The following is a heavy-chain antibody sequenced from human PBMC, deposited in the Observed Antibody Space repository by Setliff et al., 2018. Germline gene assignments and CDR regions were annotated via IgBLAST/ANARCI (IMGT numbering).Heavy chain of an antibody. V-gene: IGHV3-21*06. CDR1: GFTVSAYD. CDR3: ARFACNGGSCYLSASDY. D-gene: IGHD2-15*01. Sequence: GGSLRLSCAASGFTVSAYDMSWVRQAPGKGLEWVSSISSRSTYIYYADSVKGRFTISRDNANNSLYLQMNSLRAEDTAMYYCARFACNGGSCYLSASDYWGQGTLVTVSS. J-gene: IGHJ4*02. CDR2: ISSRSTYI.